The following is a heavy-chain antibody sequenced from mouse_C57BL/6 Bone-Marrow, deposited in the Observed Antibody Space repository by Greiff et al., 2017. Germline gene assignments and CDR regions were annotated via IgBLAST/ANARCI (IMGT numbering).Heavy chain of an antibody. Sequence: VHLVESGPGLVAPSQSLSITCTVSGFSLTSYGVDWVRQSPGKGLEWLGVIWGVGSTNYNSALKSRLSISKDNSKSQVFLKMNSLQTDDTAMYYCATLLLEYAMDYWGQGTSVTVSS. CDR1: GFSLTSYG. D-gene: IGHD1-1*01. CDR3: ATLLLEYAMDY. CDR2: IWGVGST. J-gene: IGHJ4*01. V-gene: IGHV2-6*01.